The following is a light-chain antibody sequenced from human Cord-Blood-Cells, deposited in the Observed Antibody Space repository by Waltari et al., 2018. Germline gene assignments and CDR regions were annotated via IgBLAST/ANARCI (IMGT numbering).Light chain of an antibody. J-gene: IGLJ3*02. CDR2: EVS. V-gene: IGLV2-8*01. CDR3: SSYAGSNNWV. Sequence: SALTPPPSPSGFPGPAVPISCPGTRSYVGRYKLVHWYQQHPGKAPKLMIYEVSKRPSGVPDRFSGSKSGNTASLTVSGLQAEDEADYYCSSYAGSNNWVFGGGTKLTVL. CDR1: RSYVGRYKL.